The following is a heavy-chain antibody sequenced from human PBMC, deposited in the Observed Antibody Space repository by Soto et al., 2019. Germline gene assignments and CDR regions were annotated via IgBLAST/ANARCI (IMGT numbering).Heavy chain of an antibody. D-gene: IGHD1-26*01. Sequence: GGSLRLSCAASGFRFRTRAMSWVRQAPGKGLEWVASIRPGGDSTYYADSVKGRFAVSRDNSNVTLYLQMDSLRVEDTAIYYCTTHQEGAPWAGGFDSWGQGTLVTVSS. CDR3: TTHQEGAPWAGGFDS. V-gene: IGHV3-23*01. CDR1: GFRFRTRA. CDR2: IRPGGDST. J-gene: IGHJ5*01.